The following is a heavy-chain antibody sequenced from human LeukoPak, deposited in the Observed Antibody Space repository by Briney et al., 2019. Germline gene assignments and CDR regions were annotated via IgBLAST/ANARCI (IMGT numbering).Heavy chain of an antibody. CDR2: INSGGSST. CDR1: GFTFSSYW. D-gene: IGHD2-8*01. CDR3: ARDSDFVPTSDAFDI. V-gene: IGHV3-74*01. J-gene: IGHJ3*02. Sequence: GGSLRLSCAASGFTFSSYWLHWVRQAPGKGLVWVSRINSGGSSTRYADSVKGRFTISRDNAKNTLYLQMNSLRAEDTAVYYYARDSDFVPTSDAFDIWGQGTMVTVSS.